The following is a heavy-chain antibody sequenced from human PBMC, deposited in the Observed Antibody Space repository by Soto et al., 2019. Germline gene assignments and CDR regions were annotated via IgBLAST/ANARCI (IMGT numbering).Heavy chain of an antibody. CDR2: ISYDGKQT. CDR1: GVTFKDYG. D-gene: IGHD3-16*01. CDR3: ARDGWGSNWYFDL. Sequence: SLRLSCGAPGVTFKDYGMHWVRQAPGKGLEWVAVISYDGKQTYYADSVKGRFTISKDKPKRTLFLQMNSLRVDDTAVYYCARDGWGSNWYFDLWGRGTLVTVSS. V-gene: IGHV3-30*03. J-gene: IGHJ2*01.